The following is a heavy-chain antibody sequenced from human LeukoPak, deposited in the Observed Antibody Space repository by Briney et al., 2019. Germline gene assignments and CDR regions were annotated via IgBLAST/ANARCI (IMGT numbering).Heavy chain of an antibody. V-gene: IGHV1-18*01. CDR3: ARLKSNYYDSSGYYDY. CDR2: ISAYNGNT. Sequence: ASVKVSCKASGFTFTTYGISWVRQAPGQGLEWMGWISAYNGNTNYAQKLQGRVTMATETSTSTAYMQLRSLRSGDTAVYYCARLKSNYYDSSGYYDYWGQGTLVTVSS. J-gene: IGHJ4*02. D-gene: IGHD3-22*01. CDR1: GFTFTTYG.